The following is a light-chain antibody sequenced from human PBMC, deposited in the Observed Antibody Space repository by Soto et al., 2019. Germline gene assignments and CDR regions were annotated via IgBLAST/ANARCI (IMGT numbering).Light chain of an antibody. V-gene: IGKV3-20*01. J-gene: IGKJ5*01. CDR1: QSVSSSY. Sequence: EIVLTQSPGTLSLSPGERATLSCRASQSVSSSYLAWYQQKPGQAPRLLIYGASSRATGIPDRFSGSGSETDFTLTISRLAPEDFAVYYCQQYGSSPPITFGQGTRLEI. CDR2: GAS. CDR3: QQYGSSPPIT.